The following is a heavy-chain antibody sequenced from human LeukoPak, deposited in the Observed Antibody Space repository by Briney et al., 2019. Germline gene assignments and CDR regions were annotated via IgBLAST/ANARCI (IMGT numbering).Heavy chain of an antibody. CDR1: GFTFSSYG. Sequence: PGGSLRLSCAASGFTFSSYGMHWVRQAPGKGLEWVAVISYDGSNKYYADSVKGRFTISRDNSKNTLYLQMNSLRAEDTAVYYCAKVGAGGSFDYWGQGTLVTVSS. D-gene: IGHD1-26*01. CDR2: ISYDGSNK. CDR3: AKVGAGGSFDY. J-gene: IGHJ4*02. V-gene: IGHV3-30*18.